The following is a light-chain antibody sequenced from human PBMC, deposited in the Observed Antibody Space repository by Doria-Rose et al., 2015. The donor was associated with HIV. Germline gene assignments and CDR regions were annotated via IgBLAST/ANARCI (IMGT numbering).Light chain of an antibody. Sequence: TQSPGTLSLSPGERATLSCRASQSFSSTYLAWYQQNPGPATSLLIYDGSTSATGIPDRFSASGSGTDFTLTINRLEPEDFALYYCHQYGTSWTFGQGTKVEI. CDR3: HQYGTSWT. J-gene: IGKJ1*01. V-gene: IGKV3-20*01. CDR1: QSFSSTY. CDR2: DGS.